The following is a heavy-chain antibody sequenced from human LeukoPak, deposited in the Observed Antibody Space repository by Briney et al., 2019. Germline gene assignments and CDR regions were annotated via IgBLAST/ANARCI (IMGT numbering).Heavy chain of an antibody. J-gene: IGHJ6*03. CDR2: ISAYNGNT. D-gene: IGHD3-3*01. V-gene: IGHV1-18*01. Sequence: ASVKVSCKASGGTFSSYAISWVRQAPGQGLEWMGWISAYNGNTNYAQKLQGRVTMTTDTSTSTAYMELRSLRSDDTAVYYCARAVYYDFWSGYFPHYYYYYMDVWGKGTTVTVSS. CDR3: ARAVYYDFWSGYFPHYYYYYMDV. CDR1: GGTFSSYA.